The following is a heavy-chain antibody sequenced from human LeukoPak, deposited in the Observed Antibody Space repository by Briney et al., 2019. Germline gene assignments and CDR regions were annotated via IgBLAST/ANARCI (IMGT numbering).Heavy chain of an antibody. CDR1: GFTFSTYH. J-gene: IGHJ4*02. CDR2: VKEDGSEK. Sequence: PGGSLRLSCAASGFTFSTYHMSWVRQAPGKGLEWVTNVKEDGSEKYYVDSVKGRFTISRDNAKNSLYLQMNSLRAEDTAVYYCARRRQNTAMLDSWGQETLVTVSS. D-gene: IGHD5-18*01. CDR3: ARRRQNTAMLDS. V-gene: IGHV3-7*01.